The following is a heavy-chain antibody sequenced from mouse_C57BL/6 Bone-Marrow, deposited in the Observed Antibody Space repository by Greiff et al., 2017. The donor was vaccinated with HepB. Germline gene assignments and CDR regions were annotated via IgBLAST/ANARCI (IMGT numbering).Heavy chain of an antibody. CDR2: ISYDGSN. J-gene: IGHJ4*01. CDR1: GYSITSGYY. Sequence: DVQLQESGPGLVKPSQSLSLTCSVTGYSITSGYYWNWIRQFPGNKLEWMGYISYDGSNNYNPSLKNRISITRDTSKNQFFLKLNSVTTEDTATYYCARVGLGHYYAMDYWGQGTSVTVSS. CDR3: ARVGLGHYYAMDY. V-gene: IGHV3-6*01. D-gene: IGHD4-1*01.